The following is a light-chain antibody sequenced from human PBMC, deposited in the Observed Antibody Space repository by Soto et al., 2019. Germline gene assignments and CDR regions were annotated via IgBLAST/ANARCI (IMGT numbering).Light chain of an antibody. CDR2: DAS. J-gene: IGKJ4*01. CDR1: QSFSSY. V-gene: IGKV3-11*01. Sequence: EIVLTHSPATLSLSPGEIATLSCRASQSFSSYLAWYQQKPGQAPRLLIYDASNRATGIPDRFSGSGSGTDFTLTISSLEPEDFAVYYCQQRGKWPLTFGGGTKVEIK. CDR3: QQRGKWPLT.